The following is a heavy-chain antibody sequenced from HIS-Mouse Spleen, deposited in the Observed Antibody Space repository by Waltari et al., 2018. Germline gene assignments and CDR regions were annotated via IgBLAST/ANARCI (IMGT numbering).Heavy chain of an antibody. CDR1: GFAVSSYG. J-gene: IGHJ4*02. CDR2: ISYDGSNK. V-gene: IGHV3-30*18. CDR3: AKDKHHAFDY. Sequence: QVQLVESGGGVVQPGRPLRRSCASSGFAVSSYGMHWVRQAPGKGLEWVAVISYDGSNKYYADSVKGRFTISRDNSKNTLYLQMNSLRAEDTAVYYCAKDKHHAFDYWGQGTLVTVSS.